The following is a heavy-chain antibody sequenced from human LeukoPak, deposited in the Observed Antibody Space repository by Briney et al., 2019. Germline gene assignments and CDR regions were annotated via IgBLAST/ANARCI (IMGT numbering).Heavy chain of an antibody. CDR3: AREPPYRIFYDSSGYYL. CDR1: GGSISSYY. V-gene: IGHV4-59*01. CDR2: IYYSGNT. J-gene: IGHJ5*02. D-gene: IGHD3-22*01. Sequence: SETLSLTCTVSGGSISSYYWSWIRQPPGKGLEWIGNIYYSGNTNYNPSLKSRVTISVDTSKNQFSLKLNSVTAADTAVYYCAREPPYRIFYDSSGYYLWGQGTLVTVSS.